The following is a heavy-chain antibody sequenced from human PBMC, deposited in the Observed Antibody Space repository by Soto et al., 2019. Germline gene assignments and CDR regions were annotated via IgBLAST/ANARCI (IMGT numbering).Heavy chain of an antibody. J-gene: IGHJ4*02. CDR3: ARRYGGKFDY. D-gene: IGHD1-26*01. CDR2: IYYSGST. Sequence: PSETLSLTCTVSGGSINSYYWSWIRQPPGKGLEWIGYIYYSGSTNYNPSLKSRVTISVDTSKNQFSLKLRSVTGADTAVYYCARRYGGKFDYWGQGTLVTVSS. CDR1: GGSINSYY. V-gene: IGHV4-59*01.